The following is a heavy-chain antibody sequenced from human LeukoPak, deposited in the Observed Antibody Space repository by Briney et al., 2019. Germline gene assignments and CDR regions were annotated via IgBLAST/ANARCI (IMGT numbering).Heavy chain of an antibody. CDR2: ISSSSSYI. D-gene: IGHD3-16*01. Sequence: GGSLRLSCAASGFTFSSYSMNWVRQAPGKGLEWVSSISSSSSYIYYADSVKGRFTISRDNAKNTLYLQMNGLRPEDTASYYCARDDYNTLGYNFHHWGQGTLVTVSS. CDR1: GFTFSSYS. CDR3: ARDDYNTLGYNFHH. J-gene: IGHJ1*01. V-gene: IGHV3-21*04.